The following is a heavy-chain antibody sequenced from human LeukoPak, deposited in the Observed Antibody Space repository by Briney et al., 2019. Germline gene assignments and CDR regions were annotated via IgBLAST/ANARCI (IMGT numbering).Heavy chain of an antibody. CDR2: ISGSGDST. J-gene: IGHJ4*02. D-gene: IGHD6-19*01. V-gene: IGHV3-23*01. CDR3: ATAIAVAGPATFY. Sequence: PGGSLRLSCAASGFTFSSYAMSWVRQAPGKGLEWVSSISGSGDSTYYADSVKGRSTISRDNSKNTLNLQMNSLRAEDTALYYCATAIAVAGPATFYWGQGTLATVSS. CDR1: GFTFSSYA.